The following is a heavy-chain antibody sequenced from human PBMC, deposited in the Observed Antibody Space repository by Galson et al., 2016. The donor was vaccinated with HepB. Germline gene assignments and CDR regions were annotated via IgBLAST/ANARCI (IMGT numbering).Heavy chain of an antibody. J-gene: IGHJ4*02. CDR2: INHSGTT. V-gene: IGHV4-34*01. D-gene: IGHD4-17*01. Sequence: SETLSLTCAVYGGSFSGHYWSWIRQPPGKGLEWIGEINHSGTTYYNPSLKNRVNISIDTSKNQFSLNLTSVTAADTAVYYCARRLRGAVTIPPLDYWGQGTLVTVSS. CDR1: GGSFSGHY. CDR3: ARRLRGAVTIPPLDY.